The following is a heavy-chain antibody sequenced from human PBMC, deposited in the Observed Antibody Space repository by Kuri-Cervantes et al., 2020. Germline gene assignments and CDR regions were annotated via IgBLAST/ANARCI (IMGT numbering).Heavy chain of an antibody. J-gene: IGHJ1*01. D-gene: IGHD6-19*01. CDR2: ISTYNGDT. V-gene: IGHV1-18*04. CDR3: AREPTNLWLGEYFQH. CDR1: GYTFTNYG. Sequence: ASVKVSCKASGYTFTNYGISWVRQAPGQGLEWMGWISTYNGDTNYAQKLQGRVTMTTDTSTSTAYMELRSLRSDDTAVYYCAREPTNLWLGEYFQHWGQGTLVTVSS.